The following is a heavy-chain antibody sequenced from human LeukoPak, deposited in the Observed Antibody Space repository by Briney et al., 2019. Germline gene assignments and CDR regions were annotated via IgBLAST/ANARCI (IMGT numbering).Heavy chain of an antibody. D-gene: IGHD2-2*01. CDR1: GGSISSGSYY. Sequence: KPSETLSLTCTVSGGSISSGSYYWSWIRQPAGMGLEWIGRIYTSGSTNYNPSLKSRVTISVDTSKNQFSLKLSSVTAAGTAVYYCARVDRTGYCSSTSCYGAPDAFDIWGQGTMVTVSS. J-gene: IGHJ3*02. V-gene: IGHV4-61*02. CDR3: ARVDRTGYCSSTSCYGAPDAFDI. CDR2: IYTSGST.